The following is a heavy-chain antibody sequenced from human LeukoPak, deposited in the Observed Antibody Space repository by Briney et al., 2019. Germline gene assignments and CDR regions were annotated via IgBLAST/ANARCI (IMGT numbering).Heavy chain of an antibody. Sequence: GGSLRLSCAASGFTFSSYSMNWVRQAPGKGLEWVSYISSSSNTIYYADSVKGRFTISRDNAKNSLYLQMNSLRAEDTAVYYCAELGITMIGGVWGKGTTVTISS. V-gene: IGHV3-48*04. CDR3: AELGITMIGGV. CDR1: GFTFSSYS. CDR2: ISSSSNTI. J-gene: IGHJ6*04. D-gene: IGHD3-10*02.